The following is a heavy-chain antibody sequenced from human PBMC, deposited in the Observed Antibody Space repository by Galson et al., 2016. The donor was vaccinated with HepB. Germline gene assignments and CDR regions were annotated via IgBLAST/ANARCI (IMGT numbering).Heavy chain of an antibody. V-gene: IGHV3-23*01. D-gene: IGHD1-26*01. J-gene: IGHJ4*02. CDR2: LSGSGGST. Sequence: SLRLSCAASGFTFSSYAMSWVRQAPGKGLEWVSALSGSGGSTYYADSVKGRFTISRDNSKSTLYLQMNSLRAEDTAVYYCAKSSSGATPRPTFDYWGQGTLVTVAS. CDR1: GFTFSSYA. CDR3: AKSSSGATPRPTFDY.